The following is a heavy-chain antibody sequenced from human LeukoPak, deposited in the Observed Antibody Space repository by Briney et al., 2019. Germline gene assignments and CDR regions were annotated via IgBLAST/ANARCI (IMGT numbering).Heavy chain of an antibody. Sequence: SMKVSCKTSGYTFTSYGINWVRQAPGQGLEWMGRIIPILGIANYAQKFQGRVTITADKSTSTAYMELSSLRSEDTAVYYCARGDSIYYYGMDVWGQGTTVTVSS. V-gene: IGHV1-69*04. CDR2: IIPILGIA. D-gene: IGHD3-9*01. CDR3: ARGDSIYYYGMDV. J-gene: IGHJ6*02. CDR1: GYTFTSYG.